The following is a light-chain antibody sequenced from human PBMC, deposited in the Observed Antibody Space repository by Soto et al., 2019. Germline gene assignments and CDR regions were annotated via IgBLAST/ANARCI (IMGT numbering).Light chain of an antibody. J-gene: IGKJ1*01. CDR3: QQYNNWPRT. V-gene: IGKV3-15*01. CDR2: GAS. Sequence: EVVLTQSPATLSVSAGGTVTLSCRASQSVRTNVAWYQQIPGQAPRLLVYGASTRATGVPARFTGSGSGIEFSLTISSLLSEDSAFYYCQQYNNWPRTFGQGTKVDIK. CDR1: QSVRTN.